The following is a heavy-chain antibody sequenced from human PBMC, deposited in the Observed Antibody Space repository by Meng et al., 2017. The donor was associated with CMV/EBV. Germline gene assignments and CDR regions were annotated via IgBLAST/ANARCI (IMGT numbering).Heavy chain of an antibody. CDR3: AKGYQVLLYGAG. CDR1: GFTFSSYA. Sequence: GESLKISCAASGFTFSSYAMSWVRQAPGKGLEWVSAISASGGGTYYADSVKGRFIISRDNSKNTLYLQMNSLRAEDTAVYYCAKGYQVLLYGAGWGQGTTVTVSS. CDR2: ISASGGGT. J-gene: IGHJ6*02. D-gene: IGHD2/OR15-2a*01. V-gene: IGHV3-23*01.